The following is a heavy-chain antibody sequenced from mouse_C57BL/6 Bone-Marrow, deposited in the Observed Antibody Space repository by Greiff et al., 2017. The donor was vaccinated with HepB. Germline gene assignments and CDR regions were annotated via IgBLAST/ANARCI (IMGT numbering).Heavy chain of an antibody. CDR1: GYTFTDYE. J-gene: IGHJ2*01. CDR3: TRARQLRLRGYFDY. D-gene: IGHD3-2*02. Sequence: VQLVESGAELVRPGASVTLSCKASGYTFTDYEMHWVKQTPVHGLEWIGAIDPETGGTAYNQKFKGKAILTADKSSSTAYMELRSLTSEDSAVYYCTRARQLRLRGYFDYWGQGTTLTVSS. CDR2: IDPETGGT. V-gene: IGHV1-15*01.